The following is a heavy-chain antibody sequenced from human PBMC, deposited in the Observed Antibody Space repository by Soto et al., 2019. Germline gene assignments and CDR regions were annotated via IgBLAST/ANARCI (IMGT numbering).Heavy chain of an antibody. CDR2: IKQDGSEK. CDR1: GFTFSSYW. J-gene: IGHJ4*02. V-gene: IGHV3-7*04. CDR3: ARAITMVRGVITRPFDY. D-gene: IGHD3-10*01. Sequence: EVQLVESGGGLVQPGGSLRLSCAASGFTFSSYWMSWVRQAPGKGLEWVANIKQDGSEKYYVDSVKGRFTISRDNAKNSLYLQMNGLRAEDTAVYYCARAITMVRGVITRPFDYWGQGTLVTVSS.